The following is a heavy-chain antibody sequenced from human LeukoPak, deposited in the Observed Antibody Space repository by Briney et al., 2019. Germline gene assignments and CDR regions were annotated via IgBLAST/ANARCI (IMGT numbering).Heavy chain of an antibody. Sequence: GGSLRLSCAASGFTFSSYAMSWVRQAPRKGLEWVSAISGSGGSTYYADSVKGRFTISRDNSKNTLYLQMNSLRAEDTAVYYCAVLTVTTEVSEFDPWGQGTLVTVSS. CDR1: GFTFSSYA. D-gene: IGHD4-17*01. J-gene: IGHJ5*02. CDR2: ISGSGGST. V-gene: IGHV3-23*01. CDR3: AVLTVTTEVSEFDP.